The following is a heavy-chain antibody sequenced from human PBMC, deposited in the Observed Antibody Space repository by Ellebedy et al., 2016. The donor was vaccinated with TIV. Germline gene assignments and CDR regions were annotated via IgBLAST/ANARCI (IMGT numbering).Heavy chain of an antibody. V-gene: IGHV3-74*01. CDR1: GFTFSNYW. J-gene: IGHJ4*02. CDR2: IYNDGSST. CDR3: ARGSYNSGVLGY. Sequence: GESLKISCAASGFTFSNYWMHWVRQAPGKGLVWVSRIYNDGSSTSYADSVKGRFTISRDNANSSLSLQMSSLRGDDTAIYYCARGSYNSGVLGYWGQGTLVTVSS. D-gene: IGHD1-26*01.